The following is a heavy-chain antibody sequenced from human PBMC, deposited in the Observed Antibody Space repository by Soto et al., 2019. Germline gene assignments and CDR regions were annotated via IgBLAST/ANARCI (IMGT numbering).Heavy chain of an antibody. V-gene: IGHV3-30-3*01. J-gene: IGHJ4*02. CDR2: ISKDGSVK. CDR1: GFTFSRFA. D-gene: IGHD3-10*01. CDR3: ARSRSGAVPDSLGF. Sequence: HHGGSLKLACAASGFTFSRFAIHWVRQAPGKGLEWVAVISKDGSVKYYADSVKGRFTISRDNSESTLFLQMNSLTNEDTAVYHCARSRSGAVPDSLGFWGQGTLVTVSS.